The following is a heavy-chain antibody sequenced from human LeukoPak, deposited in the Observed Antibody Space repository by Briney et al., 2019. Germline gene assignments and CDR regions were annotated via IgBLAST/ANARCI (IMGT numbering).Heavy chain of an antibody. CDR1: GFTFSSYS. CDR3: AGTTWEAYCGGDCHNWFDP. CDR2: ISSSSSTI. V-gene: IGHV3-48*01. Sequence: PGGSLRLSCAASGFTFSSYSMNWVRQAPGKGLEWVSYISSSSSTIYYADSVKGRFTISRDNAKNSLYLQMNSLRAEDTAVYYCAGTTWEAYCGGDCHNWFDPWGQGTLVTVSS. D-gene: IGHD2-21*02. J-gene: IGHJ5*02.